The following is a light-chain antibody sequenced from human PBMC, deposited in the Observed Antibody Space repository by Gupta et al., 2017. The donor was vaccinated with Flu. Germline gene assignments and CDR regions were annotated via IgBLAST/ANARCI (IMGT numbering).Light chain of an antibody. V-gene: IGKV1-8*01. CDR2: AAS. Sequence: IRMTQSPSSFSASTGDRVTITWRASQGISSYLAWYQQKPGKAPKLLIYAASTLKSGVPSRFSGSGSGTDFTLTISCLQSEDFATYFCQQYDTYAQTFGQGTKVEIK. J-gene: IGKJ1*01. CDR3: QQYDTYAQT. CDR1: QGISSY.